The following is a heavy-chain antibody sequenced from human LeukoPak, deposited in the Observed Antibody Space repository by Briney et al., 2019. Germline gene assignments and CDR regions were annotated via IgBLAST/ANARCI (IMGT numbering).Heavy chain of an antibody. J-gene: IGHJ4*02. CDR1: AFSFSNYW. CDR2: IKQDGSEK. V-gene: IGHV3-7*03. CDR3: ARIAAAGFDY. D-gene: IGHD6-13*01. Sequence: GGSLRLSCAASAFSFSNYWMSWGCQAPGKGLEWVANIKQDGSEKYYVDSVKGRFTISRDNAKNSLYLQMRSLRAEDTAVYYCARIAAAGFDYWGQGTLVTVSS.